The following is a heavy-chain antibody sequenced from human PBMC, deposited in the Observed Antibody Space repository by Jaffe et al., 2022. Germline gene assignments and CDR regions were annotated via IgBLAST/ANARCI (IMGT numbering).Heavy chain of an antibody. J-gene: IGHJ4*02. Sequence: EVQLVESGGVVVQPGGSLRLSCAASGFTFDDYAMHWVRQAPGKGLEWVSLISWDGGSTYYADSVKGRFTISRDNSKNSLYLQMNSLRAEDTALYYCAKDIRLGYCSSTSCYGGYFDYWGQGTLVTVSS. D-gene: IGHD2-2*01. CDR1: GFTFDDYA. CDR2: ISWDGGST. V-gene: IGHV3-43D*04. CDR3: AKDIRLGYCSSTSCYGGYFDY.